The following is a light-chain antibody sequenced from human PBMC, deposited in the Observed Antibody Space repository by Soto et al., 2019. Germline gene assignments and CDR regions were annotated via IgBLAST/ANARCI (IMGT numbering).Light chain of an antibody. J-gene: IGLJ1*01. CDR1: SRVVGGYNY. CDR3: SSYTSTSTYV. Sequence: QSVLTQPASVSGSPGQSITISCTGTSRVVGGYNYVSWYQQHPGKAPKLMIYDVTNRPSGISNRFSGSKSGNTASLTISGLQAEDEADYYCSSYTSTSTYVFVTGTKVTVL. CDR2: DVT. V-gene: IGLV2-14*01.